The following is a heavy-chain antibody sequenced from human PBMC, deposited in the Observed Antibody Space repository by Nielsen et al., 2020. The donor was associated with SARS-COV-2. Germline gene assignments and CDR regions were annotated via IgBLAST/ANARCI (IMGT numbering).Heavy chain of an antibody. CDR3: ARVEYSTSSGAFDI. D-gene: IGHD6-6*01. Sequence: ESLKISCAASGLSVSNNYMTWVRQAPGKGLEWVSVIYTGGNTYYADSVKGRFTISRDNSKNTLDLHMNSLRADDTAVYFCARVEYSTSSGAFDIWGQGTVVTVSS. CDR2: IYTGGNT. J-gene: IGHJ3*02. V-gene: IGHV3-53*01. CDR1: GLSVSNNY.